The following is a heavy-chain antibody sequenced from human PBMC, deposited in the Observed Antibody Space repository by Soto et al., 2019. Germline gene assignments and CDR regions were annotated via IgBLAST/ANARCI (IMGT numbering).Heavy chain of an antibody. D-gene: IGHD1-7*01. CDR3: QRVLSWNYDY. Sequence: GGSLRLSCAASGFTFSSYAMHWVRQAPGKGLEWVAVISYDGSNKYYADSVKGRFTISRDNSKNTLYLQMNSLRAEDTAVYYCQRVLSWNYDYWGQGSLVTVSS. V-gene: IGHV3-30-3*01. J-gene: IGHJ4*02. CDR2: ISYDGSNK. CDR1: GFTFSSYA.